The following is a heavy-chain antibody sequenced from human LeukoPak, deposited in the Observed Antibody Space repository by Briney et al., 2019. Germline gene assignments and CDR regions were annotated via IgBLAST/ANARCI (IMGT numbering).Heavy chain of an antibody. J-gene: IGHJ4*02. CDR2: IKSKTDGETR. D-gene: IGHD2-15*01. V-gene: IGHV3-15*01. CDR1: GFTFTGAW. CDR3: GTDDPQWSY. Sequence: GGSLRLSCAVSGFTFTGAWMRWVRQAPGKGLEWVRRIKSKTDGETREYAAPVKGRFTISRDDSKNTLYLQMNSQKIEVTGLYYCGTDDPQWSYWGQGTLVTVSS.